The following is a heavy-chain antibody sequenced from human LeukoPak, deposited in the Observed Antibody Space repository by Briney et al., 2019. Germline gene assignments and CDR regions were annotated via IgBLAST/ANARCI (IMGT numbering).Heavy chain of an antibody. J-gene: IGHJ6*02. CDR3: ARDHSYYFGSQTSTLDV. Sequence: SETLSLTCTVSGGSISSYYWSWIRQPPGKGLEWIGYIYYTGSTDYNPSLKSRVAISVDTSKNQFSLKLSSVTAADTAVYYCARDHSYYFGSQTSTLDVWGQGTAVTVSS. D-gene: IGHD3-10*01. CDR2: IYYTGST. V-gene: IGHV4-59*01. CDR1: GGSISSYY.